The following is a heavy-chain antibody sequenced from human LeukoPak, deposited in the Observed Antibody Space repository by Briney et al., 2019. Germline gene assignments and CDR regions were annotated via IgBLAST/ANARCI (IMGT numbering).Heavy chain of an antibody. J-gene: IGHJ4*02. V-gene: IGHV1-8*01. CDR1: GYTFTSYD. CDR2: MNPNSGNS. CDR3: ARDYDSSGYYFGN. Sequence: ASVTVSCKASGYTFTSYDINWVRQATGQGLEWMGWMNPNSGNSGYAQKFQGRVTMTRNTSISTAYMELSSLRSEDTAVYYCARDYDSSGYYFGNWGQGTLVTVSS. D-gene: IGHD3-22*01.